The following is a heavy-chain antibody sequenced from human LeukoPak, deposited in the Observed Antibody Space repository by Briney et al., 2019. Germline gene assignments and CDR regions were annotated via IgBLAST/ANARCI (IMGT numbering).Heavy chain of an antibody. CDR2: IYYSGST. CDR3: ARTYYYDSSGYSYYFDY. CDR1: GGSISSSSYY. V-gene: IGHV4-39*07. Sequence: SETLSLTCTVSGGSISSSSYYWGWIRQPPGKGLEWIGSIYYSGSTYYNPSLKSRVTISVDTSKNQFSLKLSSVTAADTAVYYCARTYYYDSSGYSYYFDYWGQGTLVTVSP. D-gene: IGHD3-22*01. J-gene: IGHJ4*02.